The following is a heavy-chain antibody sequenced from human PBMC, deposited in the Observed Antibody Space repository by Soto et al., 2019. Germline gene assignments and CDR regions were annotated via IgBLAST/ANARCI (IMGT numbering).Heavy chain of an antibody. CDR2: ISSSSSYI. D-gene: IGHD6-13*01. CDR3: ARVGAAAPLADP. J-gene: IGHJ5*02. V-gene: IGHV3-21*01. Sequence: EVQLVESGGGLVKPGGSLRLSCAASGFTFSSYSMNWVRQAPGKGLEWVSSISSSSSYIYYADSVKGRFTISRDNAKNSLYLQMNSLRAEDTAVYYCARVGAAAPLADPWGQGTLVTVSS. CDR1: GFTFSSYS.